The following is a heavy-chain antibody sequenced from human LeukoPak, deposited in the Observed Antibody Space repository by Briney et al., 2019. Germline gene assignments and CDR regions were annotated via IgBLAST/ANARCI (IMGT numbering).Heavy chain of an antibody. CDR2: IWYDGSNK. J-gene: IGHJ4*02. CDR1: GFTFSKYA. D-gene: IGHD3-16*02. V-gene: IGHV3-33*08. CDR3: ARDPLRGGLSLYYFDY. Sequence: GRSLRLSCAASGFTFSKYAMHWVRQAPVKGLEWVAVIWYDGSNKYYADSVKGRFTISRDNSKNTLYLQMNSLRAEDTAVYYCARDPLRGGLSLYYFDYWGQGTLVTVSS.